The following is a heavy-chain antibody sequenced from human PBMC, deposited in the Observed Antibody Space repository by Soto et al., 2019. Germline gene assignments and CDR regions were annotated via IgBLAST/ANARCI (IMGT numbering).Heavy chain of an antibody. CDR2: INAGNGNT. CDR1: GYTFTSYA. V-gene: IGHV1-3*01. D-gene: IGHD5-12*01. CDR3: ARGGVYSGYDLVNY. Sequence: GASVKVSCKASGYTFTSYAMHWVRQAPGQRLEWMGWINAGNGNTKYSQKFQGRVTITRDTSASTAYMELSSLRSEDTAVYYCARGGVYSGYDLVNYWGQGTLVTVSS. J-gene: IGHJ4*02.